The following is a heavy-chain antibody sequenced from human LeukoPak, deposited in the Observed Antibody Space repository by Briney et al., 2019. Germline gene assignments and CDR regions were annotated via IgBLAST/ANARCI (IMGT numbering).Heavy chain of an antibody. CDR2: VGGSGGST. V-gene: IGHV3-23*01. CDR3: AKDRRHSGNFGFYFEY. Sequence: GGSLRLSCAASGFTFSSFAMSWVRQAPGKGLEWVASVGGSGGSTNYADSVKGRFTISRDSPNNMVYLQMNSLRAEGTATYYCAKDRRHSGNFGFYFEYWGQGTLVTVSS. CDR1: GFTFSSFA. D-gene: IGHD3-3*02. J-gene: IGHJ4*02.